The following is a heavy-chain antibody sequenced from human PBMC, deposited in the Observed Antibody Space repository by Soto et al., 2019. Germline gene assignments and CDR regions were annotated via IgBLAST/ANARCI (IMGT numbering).Heavy chain of an antibody. D-gene: IGHD3-3*01. CDR2: IYYSGST. V-gene: IGHV4-59*01. J-gene: IGHJ3*02. CDR1: GGSISSYY. CDR3: ARERVRTPVRFLEWLSHEDDAFEI. Sequence: SETLSLTCTVSGGSISSYYWSWIRQPPGKGLEWIGYIYYSGSTNYNPSLKSRVTISVDTSKNQFSLKLSSVTAADTAVYYCARERVRTPVRFLEWLSHEDDAFEIWGQGTMVTVSS.